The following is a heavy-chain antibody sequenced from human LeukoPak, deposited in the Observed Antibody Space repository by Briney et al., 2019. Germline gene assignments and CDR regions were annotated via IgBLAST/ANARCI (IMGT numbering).Heavy chain of an antibody. Sequence: GGSLRLSCAASGFTFSSYAMSWVRQAPGKGLEWVSAISGSGGSTYYADSVKGRFTISRDNSKNTLYLQMNSLRAEDTAVYYCARDPGISHWYFDLWGRGTLVTVSS. D-gene: IGHD6-13*01. V-gene: IGHV3-23*01. J-gene: IGHJ2*01. CDR3: ARDPGISHWYFDL. CDR2: ISGSGGST. CDR1: GFTFSSYA.